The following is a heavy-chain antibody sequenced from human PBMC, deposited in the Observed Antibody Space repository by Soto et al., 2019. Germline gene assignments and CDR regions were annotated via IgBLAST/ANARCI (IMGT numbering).Heavy chain of an antibody. D-gene: IGHD1-1*01. J-gene: IGHJ6*02. Sequence: QVQLVQSGAEVKKPGSSVKVSCKASGGSFNSYAISWVRQAPGQGLEWLGGIIPIFSSANYAQKFQGRLSITAAESPSTAYIDTSSLTTDDTAVYSCAKTTEASYILQGMDVWGQGTTGTVS. CDR1: GGSFNSYA. V-gene: IGHV1-69*01. CDR3: AKTTEASYILQGMDV. CDR2: IIPIFSSA.